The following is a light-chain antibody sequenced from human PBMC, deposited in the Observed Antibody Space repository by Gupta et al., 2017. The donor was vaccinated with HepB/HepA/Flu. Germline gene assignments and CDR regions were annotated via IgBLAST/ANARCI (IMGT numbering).Light chain of an antibody. CDR2: RNN. V-gene: IGLV1-47*01. CDR3: AAWDDSRSGYVL. CDR1: SSNIGSNY. Sequence: QSVLPQPPSASGTPGQTVTITCSGSSSNIGSNYVYWYPHPPETAPELLIYRNNQRPSGSPDRFSGSRSGTSASLAISGLRSEDEADYYCAAWDDSRSGYVLFGGGTELTVL. J-gene: IGLJ2*01.